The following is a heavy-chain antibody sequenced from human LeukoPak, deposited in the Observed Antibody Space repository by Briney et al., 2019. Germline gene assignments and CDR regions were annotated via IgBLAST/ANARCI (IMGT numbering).Heavy chain of an antibody. CDR3: ATNLPGYSYGYWVA. J-gene: IGHJ5*02. CDR2: MFYTGSG. D-gene: IGHD5-18*01. V-gene: IGHV4-59*01. CDR1: GGSMSNYY. Sequence: PSETLSLTCSVSGGSMSNYYWNWIRQPPGKGLEWIGYMFYTGSGKYNPSLKSRVTVSVDTSKRQISLKLTSVTAADTAVYYCATNLPGYSYGYWVAWGQGTLVAVSS.